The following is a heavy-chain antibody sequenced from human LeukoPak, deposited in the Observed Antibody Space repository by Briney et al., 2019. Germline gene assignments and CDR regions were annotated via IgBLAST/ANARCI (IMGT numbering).Heavy chain of an antibody. CDR1: GGSISSSSYY. CDR2: IYYSGST. Sequence: PSETLSLTCTVSGGSISSSSYYWGWIRQPPGKGLEWIGSIYYSGSTYYNPSLKSRVTISVDTSKNQFSLKLSSVTAADTAVYYCARGPYCSGGSCYFGGVRYWGQGTLVTVSS. D-gene: IGHD2-15*01. V-gene: IGHV4-39*07. J-gene: IGHJ4*02. CDR3: ARGPYCSGGSCYFGGVRY.